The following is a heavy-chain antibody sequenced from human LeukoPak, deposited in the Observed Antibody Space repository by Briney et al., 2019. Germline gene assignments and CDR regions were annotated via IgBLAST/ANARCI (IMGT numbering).Heavy chain of an antibody. J-gene: IGHJ6*02. CDR2: INHSGST. Sequence: SSETLSLTCAVYGGSFSGYYWSWIRQPPGKGLEWIGEINHSGSTNYNPSLKSRVTISVDTSKNQFSLKLSSVTAAGTAVYYCATHYFDPSWYYYYGMDVWGQGTTVTVSS. D-gene: IGHD3-9*01. CDR1: GGSFSGYY. V-gene: IGHV4-34*01. CDR3: ATHYFDPSWYYYYGMDV.